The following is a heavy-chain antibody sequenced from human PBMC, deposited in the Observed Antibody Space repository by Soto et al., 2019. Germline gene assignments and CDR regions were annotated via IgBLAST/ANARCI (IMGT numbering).Heavy chain of an antibody. Sequence: LRSEAPRVAKKSRAMSSPHQAKEKGLEWVSAISGSGGSTYYADSVKGRFTISRDNSKNTLYLQMNSLRAEDRAVYYCATDGRTYSYDYGMGVWGEGLTVTVSS. D-gene: IGHD4-4*01. J-gene: IGHJ6*02. CDR3: ATDGRTYSYDYGMGV. V-gene: IGHV3-23*01. CDR2: ISGSGGST. CDR1: RVAKKSRA.